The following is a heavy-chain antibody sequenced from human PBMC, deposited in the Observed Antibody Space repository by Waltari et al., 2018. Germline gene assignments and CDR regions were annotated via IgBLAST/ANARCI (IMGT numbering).Heavy chain of an antibody. D-gene: IGHD2-2*01. V-gene: IGHV3-53*01. CDR1: AITASSNY. CDR2: IYSGGST. Sequence: EVQLVESGGGWIQPGGSLRLSCAASAITASSNYRRWVRQAPGKGLEWVSVIYSGGSTDYADSVKGRFTISRDNSKNTLYLQMNSLRAEDTAVYYCARVGSPRQYYYFDYWGQGTLVTVSS. J-gene: IGHJ4*02. CDR3: ARVGSPRQYYYFDY.